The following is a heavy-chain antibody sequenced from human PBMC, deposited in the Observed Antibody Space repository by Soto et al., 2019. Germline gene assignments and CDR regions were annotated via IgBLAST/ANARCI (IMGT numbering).Heavy chain of an antibody. CDR3: AKARCSGNSCYVPDY. CDR1: GFTFTSYT. J-gene: IGHJ4*01. Sequence: GGPLRLPFAASGFTFTSYTMAWVRQAPEKGLELVSFISGSGGSPSYADSVQGRFTISRDNSRNTLSLQMNSLRAEDTATYYCAKARCSGNSCYVPDYWGHGSLVTVSS. CDR2: ISGSGGSP. V-gene: IGHV3-23*01. D-gene: IGHD2-15*01.